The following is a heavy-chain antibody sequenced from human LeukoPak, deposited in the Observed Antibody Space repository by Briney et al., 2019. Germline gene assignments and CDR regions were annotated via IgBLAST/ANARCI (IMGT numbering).Heavy chain of an antibody. J-gene: IGHJ5*02. CDR1: GFTFSSYS. Sequence: GGSLRLSCAASGFTFSSYSMNWVRQAPGKGLEWVSSISSSSSYIYYADSVKGRFTISRDNAKNSLYLQMNSLRAEDTAVYYCARRGPPRTMLRGVKSGWFDPWGQGTLVTVSS. V-gene: IGHV3-21*01. CDR2: ISSSSSYI. CDR3: ARRGPPRTMLRGVKSGWFDP. D-gene: IGHD3-10*01.